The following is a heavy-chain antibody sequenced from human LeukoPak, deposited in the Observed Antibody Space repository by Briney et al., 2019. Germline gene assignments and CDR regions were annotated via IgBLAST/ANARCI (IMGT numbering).Heavy chain of an antibody. Sequence: TLSLACTVSGGSISSGGYYWSWIRQPPGKGLEWIGYIYHSGSTYYNPSLKSRVTISVDRSKNQFSLKLSSVTAADTAVYYCARHHTSSKPIDYWGQGTLVTVSS. CDR3: ARHHTSSKPIDY. J-gene: IGHJ4*02. CDR2: IYHSGST. D-gene: IGHD3-16*01. CDR1: GGSISSGGYY. V-gene: IGHV4-30-2*01.